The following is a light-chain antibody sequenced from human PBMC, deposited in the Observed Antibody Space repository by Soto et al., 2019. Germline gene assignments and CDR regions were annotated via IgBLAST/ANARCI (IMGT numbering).Light chain of an antibody. CDR2: DAS. J-gene: IGKJ5*01. CDR3: QYYGSSHSNT. V-gene: IGKV3-20*01. CDR1: QSISSNY. Sequence: IPLTPSQVTLSLSPGDRASLSGRDSQSISSNYLAWYQHKPGQAPRLLIYDASSKATGTPDRFSGSGSGTDFTLTISRLEPEDFAVYYCQYYGSSHSNTFGQGTRLEIK.